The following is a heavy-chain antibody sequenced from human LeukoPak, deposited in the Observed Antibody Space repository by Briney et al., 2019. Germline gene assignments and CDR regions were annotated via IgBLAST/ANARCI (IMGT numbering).Heavy chain of an antibody. CDR1: GFTFRGYW. CDR3: AREDDHNTNDC. V-gene: IGHV3-7*01. Sequence: GGSLRLSCVTSGFTFRGYWMSWFRQAPGKGLEWVGNIRPDGSGAFYVDAMRGRFTISRDNAQNSLYLQINSLRAEDTAVYYCAREDDHNTNDCWGQGTLVTVSS. D-gene: IGHD5-24*01. J-gene: IGHJ4*02. CDR2: IRPDGSGA.